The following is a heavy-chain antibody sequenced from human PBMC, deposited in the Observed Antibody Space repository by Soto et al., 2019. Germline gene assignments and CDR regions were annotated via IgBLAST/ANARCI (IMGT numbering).Heavy chain of an antibody. CDR2: INPSGGST. CDR3: ARDHPISSSSGPFDI. V-gene: IGHV1-46*01. CDR1: GYTFTSYY. J-gene: IGHJ3*02. Sequence: ASVNVSCKASGYTFTSYYMHWVRQAPGQGLEWMGIINPSGGSTSYAQKFQGRVTMTRDTSTSTVYMELSSLRSEDTAVYYCARDHPISSSSGPFDIWGQGTMVTVSS. D-gene: IGHD3-22*01.